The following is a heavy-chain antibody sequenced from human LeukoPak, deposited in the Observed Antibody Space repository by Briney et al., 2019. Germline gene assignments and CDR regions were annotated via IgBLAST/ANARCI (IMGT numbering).Heavy chain of an antibody. CDR3: AKDRCSTTSSYLLDY. V-gene: IGHV3-23*01. CDR2: IGGSSGST. J-gene: IGHJ4*02. D-gene: IGHD2-2*01. Sequence: GGSLRLSCAAPGFTFSTYAMSWVRQAPGKGLEWVSAIGGSSGSTNYADSVKGRFTISRDSSKNTVYLQMNSLRAEDTAAYYCAKDRCSTTSSYLLDYWGQGTLVTVSS. CDR1: GFTFSTYA.